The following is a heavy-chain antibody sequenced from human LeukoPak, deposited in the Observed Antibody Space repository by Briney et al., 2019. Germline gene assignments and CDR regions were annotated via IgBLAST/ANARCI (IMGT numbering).Heavy chain of an antibody. CDR3: ATPNIRGTIDPFDV. CDR2: IHSTGAT. CDR1: GYSISSDYY. D-gene: IGHD2/OR15-2a*01. V-gene: IGHV4-38-2*02. J-gene: IGHJ6*04. Sequence: PSETLSLTCTVSGYSISSDYYCGWIRPPPGKGLEWIATIHSTGATYYSPSLRSRATISLDTSANQFSLELRSVSAADTAVYFCATPNIRGTIDPFDVWGNGTTVIVSS.